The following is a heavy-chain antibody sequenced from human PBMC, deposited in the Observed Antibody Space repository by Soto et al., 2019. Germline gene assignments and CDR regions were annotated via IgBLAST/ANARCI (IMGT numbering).Heavy chain of an antibody. CDR3: ARAHRITIFGNPHYYGMDV. J-gene: IGHJ6*02. CDR2: IKQDGSEK. CDR1: GFTFSSYW. V-gene: IGHV3-7*03. Sequence: PGGSLRLSCAASGFTFSSYWMSWVRQAPGKGLEWVANIKQDGSEKYYVDSVKGRFTISRDNAKNSLYLQMNSLRAEDTAVYYCARAHRITIFGNPHYYGMDVWGQGTTVTVSS. D-gene: IGHD3-3*01.